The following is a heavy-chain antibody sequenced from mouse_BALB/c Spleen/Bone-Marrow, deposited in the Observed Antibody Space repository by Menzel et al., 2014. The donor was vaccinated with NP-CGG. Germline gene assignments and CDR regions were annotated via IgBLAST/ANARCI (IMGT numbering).Heavy chain of an antibody. V-gene: IGHV5-15*02. Sequence: EVLLVESGGGLVQPGGSRELSCAASGFTFSDYGMAWVRQAPGKGPEWVAFISNLAYSIYYADTVTGRFTISRENAKNTLNLKMSSLRSEETAMYYCAKYQVYYYGSSYGYFDVWGEGTTVTVSS. D-gene: IGHD1-1*01. J-gene: IGHJ1*01. CDR2: ISNLAYSI. CDR1: GFTFSDYG. CDR3: AKYQVYYYGSSYGYFDV.